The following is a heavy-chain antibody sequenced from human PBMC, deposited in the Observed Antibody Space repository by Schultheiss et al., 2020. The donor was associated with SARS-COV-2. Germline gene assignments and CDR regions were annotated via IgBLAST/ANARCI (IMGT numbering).Heavy chain of an antibody. Sequence: SETLSLTCAVYGGSFSGYYWSWIRQPPGKGLEWIGDISHSGSTNYSPSLKSRVTISVDTSKNQFSLRLSSVTAADTAVYSCARVNRYCSGGSCYRKNYFDFWGQGTLVTVSS. CDR2: ISHSGST. V-gene: IGHV4-34*01. CDR3: ARVNRYCSGGSCYRKNYFDF. CDR1: GGSFSGYY. D-gene: IGHD2-15*01. J-gene: IGHJ4*02.